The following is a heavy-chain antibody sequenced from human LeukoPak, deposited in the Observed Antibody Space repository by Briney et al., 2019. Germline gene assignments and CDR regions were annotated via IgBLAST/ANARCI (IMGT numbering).Heavy chain of an antibody. CDR1: EYTFTSYD. CDR2: MNPNSGNT. CDR3: ARGRPQGRSYKRPPPRYYYYMDV. V-gene: IGHV1-8*03. Sequence: ASVKVSCKASEYTFTSYDINWVRQATGQGLEWMGWMNPNSGNTGYAQKFQGRVTITRNTSISTAYMELSSLRSEDTAVYYCARGRPQGRSYKRPPPRYYYYMDVWGKGTTVTVSS. D-gene: IGHD3-10*01. J-gene: IGHJ6*03.